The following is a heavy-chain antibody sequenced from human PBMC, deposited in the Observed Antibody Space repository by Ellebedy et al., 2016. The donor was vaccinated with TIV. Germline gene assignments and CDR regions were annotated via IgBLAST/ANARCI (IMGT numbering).Heavy chain of an antibody. Sequence: GESLKISCADSGFTFNTYAMSWVRQAPGKGLEWVSHISGSGVTTYYADSVRGRFSISRDNSKNTLFLQMNSLRADDTAVYYCAKDLYSSSWYPSGYYYGMDVWGQGTTVTVSS. V-gene: IGHV3-23*01. J-gene: IGHJ6*02. CDR1: GFTFNTYA. CDR2: ISGSGVTT. D-gene: IGHD6-13*01. CDR3: AKDLYSSSWYPSGYYYGMDV.